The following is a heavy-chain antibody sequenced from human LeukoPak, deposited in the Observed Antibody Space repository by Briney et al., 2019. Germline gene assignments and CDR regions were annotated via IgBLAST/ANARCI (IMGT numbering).Heavy chain of an antibody. CDR3: ASHYYDSSGYYPFDY. CDR2: IIPIFGTA. V-gene: IGHV1-69*13. J-gene: IGHJ4*02. CDR1: GYTLTELS. Sequence: ASVKVSCKVSGYTLTELSMHWVRQAPGQGLEWMGGIIPIFGTANYAQKFQGRVTITADESTSTAYMELSSLRSEDTAVYYCASHYYDSSGYYPFDYWGQGTLVTVSS. D-gene: IGHD3-22*01.